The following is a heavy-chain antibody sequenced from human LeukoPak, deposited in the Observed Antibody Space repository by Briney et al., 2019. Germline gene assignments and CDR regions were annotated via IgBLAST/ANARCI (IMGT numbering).Heavy chain of an antibody. J-gene: IGHJ3*02. CDR2: ISNDGSKK. V-gene: IGHV3-30*18. CDR1: GFTFSSYG. D-gene: IGHD3-22*01. Sequence: PGGSLRLSCAASGFTFSSYGMHWVRQAPGKGLDWVAVISNDGSKKYYADSVKGRFTISRDNSKNTLSLQVSSLRTEDTAVYYCAKDYYDSSGYYWGRAFDIWGQGTMVTVSS. CDR3: AKDYYDSSGYYWGRAFDI.